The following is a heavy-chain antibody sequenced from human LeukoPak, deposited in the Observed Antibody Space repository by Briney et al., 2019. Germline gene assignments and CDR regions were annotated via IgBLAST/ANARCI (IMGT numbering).Heavy chain of an antibody. V-gene: IGHV5-51*01. CDR1: GYSFTNYW. CDR2: IYPGDSDT. D-gene: IGHD3-22*01. CDR3: ARPSSGPTASFDY. J-gene: IGHJ4*02. Sequence: GESLKISCKGSGYSFTNYWIAWVRQMPGKGLEWMGIIYPGDSDTRYSPSFEGQVSISVDKSINTAYLQWSSLKASDTAMYFCARPSSGPTASFDYWGQGTLVTVSS.